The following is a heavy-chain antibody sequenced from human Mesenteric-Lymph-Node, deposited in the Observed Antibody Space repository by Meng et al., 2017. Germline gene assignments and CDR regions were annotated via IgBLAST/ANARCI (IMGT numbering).Heavy chain of an antibody. CDR1: GFTFSSNA. Sequence: GGSLRLSCAASGFTFSSNAMTWVRQAPGQGLEWVSSISDGGSTIYSADSVKGRFTISRDNSKNTGYLDMDSLRVEDTATYYCVRGCYGSDCSTILDFWGQGTLVTVSS. V-gene: IGHV3-23*01. J-gene: IGHJ4*02. D-gene: IGHD2-21*02. CDR3: VRGCYGSDCSTILDF. CDR2: ISDGGSTI.